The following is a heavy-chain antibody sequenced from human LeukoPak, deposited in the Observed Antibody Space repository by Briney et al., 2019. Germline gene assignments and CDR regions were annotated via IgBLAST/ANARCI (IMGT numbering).Heavy chain of an antibody. CDR1: GFTVRSNY. Sequence: GGSLRLSCVASGFTVRSNYMSWVRQAPGKGLEWVSVIYSGGSTYYADSVKGRFFISRDNSQNTLFLQMNSLRAEDTAVYYCAREFYYENSRYSFASWGQGTLVIVSS. J-gene: IGHJ4*02. V-gene: IGHV3-66*01. CDR3: AREFYYENSRYSFAS. D-gene: IGHD3-22*01. CDR2: IYSGGST.